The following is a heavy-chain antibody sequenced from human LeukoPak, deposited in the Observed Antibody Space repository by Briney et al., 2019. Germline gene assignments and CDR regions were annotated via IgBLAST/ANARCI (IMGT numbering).Heavy chain of an antibody. CDR1: GYTFTSYG. V-gene: IGHV1-2*06. J-gene: IGHJ4*02. CDR3: ARGAAVGQTRDY. Sequence: ASVKVSCKASGYTFTSYGISWVRQAPGQGLEWMGRINPNSGDRNYAQKFQGRVTMTRDTSISAAYMELSSLRSDDTAVYYCARGAAVGQTRDYWGQGTLVTVSS. CDR2: INPNSGDR. D-gene: IGHD6-13*01.